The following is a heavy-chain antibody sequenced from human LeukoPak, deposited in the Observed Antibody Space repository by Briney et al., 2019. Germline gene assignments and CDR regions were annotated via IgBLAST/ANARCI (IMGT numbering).Heavy chain of an antibody. CDR3: VYARVYCSNTSWWVNSYYYYGMDV. Sequence: GGSLRPSSSASGFTLTSYAMDWVRHAPGKGLEYDSAFSSIGGSTYYADSVKGRFTISWDNCMNALYLQMSILRAEYTAVYYFVYARVYCSNTSWWVNSYYYYGMDVWGKGTTVTVSS. CDR1: GFTLTSYA. D-gene: IGHD2-2*01. J-gene: IGHJ6*04. CDR2: FSSIGGST. V-gene: IGHV3-64D*06.